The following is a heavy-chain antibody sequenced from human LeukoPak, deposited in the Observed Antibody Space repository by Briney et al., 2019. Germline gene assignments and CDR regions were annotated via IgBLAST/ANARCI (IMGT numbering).Heavy chain of an antibody. J-gene: IGHJ4*02. V-gene: IGHV4-59*12. Sequence: SETLSLTCTVSGGSISSYYWSWLRQPPGKGLEGIGYICDSGSSNYNPSLKSRLTISVDTSKNQFSLVLSSVAAADTAVYYCARDSGGSSSWFGASYYFDYWGQGALVSVSS. CDR1: GGSISSYY. CDR2: ICDSGSS. CDR3: ARDSGGSSSWFGASYYFDY. D-gene: IGHD6-6*01.